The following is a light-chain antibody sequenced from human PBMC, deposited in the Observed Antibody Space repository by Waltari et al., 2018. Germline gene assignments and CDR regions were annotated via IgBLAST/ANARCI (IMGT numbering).Light chain of an antibody. V-gene: IGKV2-40*01. CDR1: QSLLDSEDGDTY. Sequence: DIVMTQTPLTLPVTLGEPASVSCRSSQSLLDSEDGDTYLEWYLQRPGQSPQLLIYEVSNRASRVPDRFSGSGSDTDFTLKISSVEAEDVGVYYCMQALEFPFTFG. CDR3: MQALEFPFT. CDR2: EVS. J-gene: IGKJ3*01.